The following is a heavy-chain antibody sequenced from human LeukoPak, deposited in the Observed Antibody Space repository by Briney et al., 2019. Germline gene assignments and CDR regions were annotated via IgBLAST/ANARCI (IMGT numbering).Heavy chain of an antibody. CDR2: ISSSSYI. CDR3: ARSGYCSSTSCYVSYI. D-gene: IGHD2-2*03. Sequence: GGSLRLSCAASGFTFSSYSMNWVRQAPGKGLEWVSSISSSSYIYYADSVKGRFTISRDNAKNSLYLQMNSLRAEDTAVYYCARSGYCSSTSCYVSYIWGQGTMVTVSS. J-gene: IGHJ3*02. V-gene: IGHV3-21*01. CDR1: GFTFSSYS.